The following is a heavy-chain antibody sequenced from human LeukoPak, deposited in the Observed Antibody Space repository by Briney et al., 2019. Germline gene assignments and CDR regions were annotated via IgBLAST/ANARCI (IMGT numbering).Heavy chain of an antibody. V-gene: IGHV1-2*02. D-gene: IGHD1-1*01. CDR2: INPNSGGT. Sequence: ASVKVSCKASGYTFTGHYMHRVRQAPGQGLEWMGWINPNSGGTNYAQKFQGRVTMTRDTSISTAYMELSRLRSDDTAVYYRAKVPCVQLERSHNWFDPWGQGTLVTVSS. CDR1: GYTFTGHY. J-gene: IGHJ5*02. CDR3: AKVPCVQLERSHNWFDP.